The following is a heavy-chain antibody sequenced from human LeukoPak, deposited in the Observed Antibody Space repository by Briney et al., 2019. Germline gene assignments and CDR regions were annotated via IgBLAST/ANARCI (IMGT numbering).Heavy chain of an antibody. J-gene: IGHJ4*02. D-gene: IGHD1-26*01. CDR3: AKKAQYNGNYPLDY. CDR1: GFTLSSYA. Sequence: GGSLRLSCAASGFTLSSYAMSWVRRAPGKGLEWVSVISGSGASTYYADSVKGRFTISRDNSKNTLYLQMNSLRAEDTALYFCAKKAQYNGNYPLDYWGQGTLVTVSS. V-gene: IGHV3-23*01. CDR2: ISGSGAST.